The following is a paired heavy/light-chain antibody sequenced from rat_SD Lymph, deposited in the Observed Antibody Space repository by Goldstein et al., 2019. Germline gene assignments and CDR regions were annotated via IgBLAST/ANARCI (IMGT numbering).Heavy chain of an antibody. Sequence: QVQMKETGPGLVQTTQTLSVTCTVSGFSLTSYGVHWVRQAPGKGLEWMGIIWGDGSTNYNSALKSRLSISRDTSKSQVFLTMNSLQTDDTAVYYCAEGTMVHWGQGVMVTVSS. CDR1: GFSLTSYG. CDR2: IWGDGST. D-gene: IGHD1-3*01. J-gene: IGHJ2*01. V-gene: IGHV2-77*01. CDR3: AEGTMVH.
Light chain of an antibody. V-gene: IGKV6S5*01. CDR3: QRIYNSWT. CDR2: YAS. CDR1: QNVGNN. J-gene: IGKJ1*01. Sequence: NIVMTQSPKSMSISVGDRVTMNCKASQNVGNNIAWYQQKPGQSPKLLIYYASNRYTGVPDRFTGGGYGTDFTLTINSVQAEDAAFYYCQRIYNSWTFGGGTKLELK.